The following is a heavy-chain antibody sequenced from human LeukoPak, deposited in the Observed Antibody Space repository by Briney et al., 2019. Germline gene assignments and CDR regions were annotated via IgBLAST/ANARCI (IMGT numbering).Heavy chain of an antibody. D-gene: IGHD3-10*01. J-gene: IGHJ4*02. CDR1: GGSISSGGYS. CDR2: IYHSGST. V-gene: IGHV4-30-2*01. Sequence: SETLSLTCAVSGGSISSGGYSWSWIRQPPGKGLEWIGYIYHSGSTYYNPSLKSQVTISVDRSKDQFSLKLSSVTAADTAVYYCARGQLLWFGELSPYFDYWGQGTLVTVSS. CDR3: ARGQLLWFGELSPYFDY.